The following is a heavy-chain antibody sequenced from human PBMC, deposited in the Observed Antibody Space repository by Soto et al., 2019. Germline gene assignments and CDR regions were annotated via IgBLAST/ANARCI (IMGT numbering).Heavy chain of an antibody. V-gene: IGHV1-69*01. J-gene: IGHJ6*02. D-gene: IGHD6-19*01. Sequence: QVQLVQSGAEVKKPGSSVKVSCKASGGTFSSYAISWVRQAPGQGLEWMGGIIPTFGTANYAQKFQGRVTITADESTSTAYMELSSLRSEDTAVYYCARRIGYSSGWGDYYYGMDVWGQGTTVTVSS. CDR3: ARRIGYSSGWGDYYYGMDV. CDR1: GGTFSSYA. CDR2: IIPTFGTA.